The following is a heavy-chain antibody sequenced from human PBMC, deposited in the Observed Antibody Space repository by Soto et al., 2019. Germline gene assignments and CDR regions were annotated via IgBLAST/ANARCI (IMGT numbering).Heavy chain of an antibody. CDR2: ISSSSSYI. CDR3: ARLPSYDSSGYYCY. Sequence: EVQLVESGGGLVKPGGSLRLSCAASGFTFSSYSMNWVRQAPGKGLEWVSSISSSSSYIYYADSVEGRFTISRDNAKNSLYLQMNSLRAEDTAVYYCARLPSYDSSGYYCYWGQGTLVTVSS. V-gene: IGHV3-21*01. J-gene: IGHJ4*02. D-gene: IGHD3-22*01. CDR1: GFTFSSYS.